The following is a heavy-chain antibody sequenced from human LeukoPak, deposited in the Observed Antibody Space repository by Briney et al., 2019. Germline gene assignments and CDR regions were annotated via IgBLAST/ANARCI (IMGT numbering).Heavy chain of an antibody. CDR1: GFTFSNYA. Sequence: PGVPLRLSFAASGFTFSNYAMTWVRQAPGRGLELVSVIGHYGADIHYADSVEGRFTISRDNSANTLYLQMNSLRAEDTAVYYCAKYCGGDCFRNFDSWGQGTLVTVSS. V-gene: IGHV3-23*01. D-gene: IGHD2-21*02. CDR3: AKYCGGDCFRNFDS. CDR2: IGHYGADI. J-gene: IGHJ4*02.